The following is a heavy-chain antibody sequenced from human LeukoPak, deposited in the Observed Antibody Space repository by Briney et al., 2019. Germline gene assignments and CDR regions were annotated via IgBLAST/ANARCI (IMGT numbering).Heavy chain of an antibody. V-gene: IGHV3-23*01. CDR1: GFTFSSYA. D-gene: IGHD3-10*01. Sequence: PGGFLRLSCAASGFTFSSYAMSWVRQAPGKGLEWVSAISGSGGSTYYADSVEGRFTISRDNSKNTLYLQMNSLRAEDTAVYYCAILLYYYGSGSWGQGTLVTVSS. CDR3: AILLYYYGSGS. J-gene: IGHJ5*02. CDR2: ISGSGGST.